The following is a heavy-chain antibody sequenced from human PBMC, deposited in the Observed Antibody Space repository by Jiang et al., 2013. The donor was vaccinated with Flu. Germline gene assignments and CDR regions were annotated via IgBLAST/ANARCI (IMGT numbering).Heavy chain of an antibody. CDR3: ARAWSGGNYHFDY. J-gene: IGHJ4*01. D-gene: IGHD2-15*01. V-gene: IGHV6-1*01. CDR2: TYYRSQWYN. CDR1: GDSVSSNSAT. Sequence: QTLSLTCAISGDSVSSNSATWHWIRQSPSRGLEWLGRTYYRSQWYNDYAPSVASRITVNPDTARNQVSLQLNSVTPEDTALYYCARAWSGGNYHFDYWGRGTLVTVSS.